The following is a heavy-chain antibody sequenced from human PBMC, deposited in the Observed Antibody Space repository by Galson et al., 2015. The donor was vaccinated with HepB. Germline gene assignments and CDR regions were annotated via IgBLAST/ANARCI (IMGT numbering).Heavy chain of an antibody. Sequence: SLRLSCAASRFTFSSYTMHWVRQAPGKGLEWVAFISYDGSNKYYADSVKGRFTISRDNSKNTLYLQMNSLRAEDTAVYYCARDFLPTGDYGDYVPPHAFDIWGQGTMVTVSS. D-gene: IGHD4-17*01. V-gene: IGHV3-30*04. CDR2: ISYDGSNK. CDR3: ARDFLPTGDYGDYVPPHAFDI. J-gene: IGHJ3*02. CDR1: RFTFSSYT.